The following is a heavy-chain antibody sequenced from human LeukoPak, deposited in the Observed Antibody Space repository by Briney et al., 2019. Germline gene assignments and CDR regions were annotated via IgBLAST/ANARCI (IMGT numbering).Heavy chain of an antibody. CDR2: IYFNGNT. Sequence: SQTLSLTCTVSGGSISNTDYYWSWLRHPPGGGLEGVGDIYFNGNTYYNPSLKSRITMSVDTSKNHFSLRLSSVTAADTAVYYCARTGISCDTISCYYFDPWGQGTLVTVSS. V-gene: IGHV4-30-4*01. CDR3: ARTGISCDTISCYYFDP. D-gene: IGHD2-15*01. CDR1: GGSISNTDYY. J-gene: IGHJ4*02.